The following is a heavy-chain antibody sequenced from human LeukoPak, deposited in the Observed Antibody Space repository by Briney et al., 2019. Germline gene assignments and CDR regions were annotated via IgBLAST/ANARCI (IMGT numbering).Heavy chain of an antibody. V-gene: IGHV4-39*07. CDR1: GGSISSYY. CDR3: ARGVTADP. D-gene: IGHD1-20*01. Sequence: PSETLSLTCTVSGGSISSYYWGWIRQPPGKWLEWIASINYSGSTYYNPSLKSRVTISLDTSKNLFSLKLSSVTAADTAVYYCARGVTADPRGQGTLVTVSS. CDR2: INYSGST. J-gene: IGHJ5*02.